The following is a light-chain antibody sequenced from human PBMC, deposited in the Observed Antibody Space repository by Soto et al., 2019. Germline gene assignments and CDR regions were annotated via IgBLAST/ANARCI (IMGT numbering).Light chain of an antibody. Sequence: EIVMTQSPATLSVSPGERVTLSCRTSQTVRNNLAWYKQKPGLPPSLLICGASSRAAGIPGRFSGSGSGTEFTLSISSLQSEDFAVYYCQQYNDWPRTFCQGTKVEIK. J-gene: IGKJ1*01. CDR1: QTVRNN. CDR2: GAS. CDR3: QQYNDWPRT. V-gene: IGKV3-15*01.